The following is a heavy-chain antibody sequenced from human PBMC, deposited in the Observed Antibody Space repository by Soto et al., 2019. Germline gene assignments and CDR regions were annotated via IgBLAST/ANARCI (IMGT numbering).Heavy chain of an antibody. CDR2: ISSSSSYI. CDR3: ARDSQLRYFDWLLYGGDFDY. CDR1: GFTFSSYS. Sequence: GGSLRLSCAASGFTFSSYSMNWVRQAPGKGLEWVSSISSSSSYIYYADSVKGRFTISRDNAKNSLYLQMNSLRAEDTAVYYCARDSQLRYFDWLLYGGDFDYWGQGTLVTVSS. V-gene: IGHV3-21*01. J-gene: IGHJ4*02. D-gene: IGHD3-9*01.